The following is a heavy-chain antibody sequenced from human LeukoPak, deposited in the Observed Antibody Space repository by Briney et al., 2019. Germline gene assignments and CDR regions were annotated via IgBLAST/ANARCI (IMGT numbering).Heavy chain of an antibody. CDR1: GYTFTTYD. D-gene: IGHD6-13*01. CDR3: ARIAAPGNRRLNF. V-gene: IGHV1-8*01. J-gene: IGHJ4*02. CDR2: MNPNSGNT. Sequence: GASVKVSCKASGYTFTTYDINWVRQAAGQGLEWLGWMNPNSGNTGNAQKFQGRDTMTRNTSISTAYMELTSLTSEDTAVYLCARIAAPGNRRLNFWGQGTLVTVSS.